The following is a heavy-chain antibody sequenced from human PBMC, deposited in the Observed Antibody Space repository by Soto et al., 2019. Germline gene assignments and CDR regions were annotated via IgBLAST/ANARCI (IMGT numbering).Heavy chain of an antibody. Sequence: QVQLQQWGAGLLKPSETLSLTCAVYGGSFSGYYWSWIRQPPGKGLEWIGEINHSGSTNYNPSLKSRVTISVDTSKNQFSLKLSSVTAADTAVYYCARSLPLVLYPTTENYYYYGMDVWGQGTTVTVSS. J-gene: IGHJ6*02. CDR1: GGSFSGYY. V-gene: IGHV4-34*01. D-gene: IGHD2-2*02. CDR2: INHSGST. CDR3: ARSLPLVLYPTTENYYYYGMDV.